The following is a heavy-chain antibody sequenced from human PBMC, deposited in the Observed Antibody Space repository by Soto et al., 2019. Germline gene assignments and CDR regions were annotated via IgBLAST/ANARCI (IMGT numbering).Heavy chain of an antibody. CDR1: GFSLSSTRMA. CDR3: AHIVVAGLGYYFDY. D-gene: IGHD6-19*01. Sequence: KESGPTLVKPTQTLTLTCTFSGFSLSSTRMAVGWIRQPPGKALEWLALIYWDDDKRYSAFLKSRLTITKDTSKNQVVLTMSNIDPVDTARYYCAHIVVAGLGYYFDYWGQGTLVTVSS. V-gene: IGHV2-5*02. J-gene: IGHJ4*02. CDR2: IYWDDDK.